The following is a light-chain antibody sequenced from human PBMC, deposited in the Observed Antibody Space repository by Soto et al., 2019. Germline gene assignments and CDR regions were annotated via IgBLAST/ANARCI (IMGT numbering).Light chain of an antibody. Sequence: QSVLTQPASVSGSPGQSITMSCTGTSSDIGSYDLVSWCQQHPGTAPKLIIYEVTKRPSGVSTRFSGSKSGNTASLTISGLQAVDEADYYCCSFADFTYVFGTGTKVTVL. CDR2: EVT. J-gene: IGLJ1*01. CDR1: SSDIGSYDL. CDR3: CSFADFTYV. V-gene: IGLV2-23*02.